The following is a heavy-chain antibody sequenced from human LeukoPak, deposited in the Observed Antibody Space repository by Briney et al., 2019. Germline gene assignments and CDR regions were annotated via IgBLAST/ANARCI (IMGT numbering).Heavy chain of an antibody. CDR2: INPCSGGT. D-gene: IGHD3-10*01. V-gene: IGHV1-2*02. J-gene: IGHJ6*03. CDR3: AREAYASGSFRTDYYYMDV. CDR1: GYTFTGYY. Sequence: ASVKVSCKASGYTFTGYYMHWVRQAPGQGLEWMGWINPCSGGTIYAQKFQGRVTMTRDTSISTAYMELSRLRSDDTAVYYCAREAYASGSFRTDYYYMDVWGKGTTVTISS.